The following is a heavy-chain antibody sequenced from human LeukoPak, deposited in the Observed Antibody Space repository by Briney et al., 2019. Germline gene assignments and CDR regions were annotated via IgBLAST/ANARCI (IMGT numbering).Heavy chain of an antibody. Sequence: GGSLRLSCAASGFTFSSYWMSWVRQAPGKGLEWVVNIKQDGSEKYYVDSVKGRFTISRDNTRNSLYLQMNSLRAEDTAVYYCAKDRKTYSSSSGWDYWGQGTLVTVSS. CDR3: AKDRKTYSSSSGWDY. CDR2: IKQDGSEK. CDR1: GFTFSSYW. J-gene: IGHJ4*02. V-gene: IGHV3-7*01. D-gene: IGHD6-6*01.